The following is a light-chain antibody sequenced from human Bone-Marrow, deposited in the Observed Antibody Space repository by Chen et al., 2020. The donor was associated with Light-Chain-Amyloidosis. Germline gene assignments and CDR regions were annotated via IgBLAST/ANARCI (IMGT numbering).Light chain of an antibody. J-gene: IGKJ2*01. CDR2: YAS. V-gene: IGKV3-11*01. CDR1: QSVSSY. Sequence: EIVLTQSPATLSLSPGARATLSCRASQSVSSYLAWYQQKPGQAPRLLIYYASNRATGIPARFSGRGSGTDFTLTISSLEPEDFAVYYCQQRSHWPPYTFGQGTKLEIK. CDR3: QQRSHWPPYT.